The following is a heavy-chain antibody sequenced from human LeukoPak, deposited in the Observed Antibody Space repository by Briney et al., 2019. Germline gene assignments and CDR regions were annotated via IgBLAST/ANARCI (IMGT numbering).Heavy chain of an antibody. CDR3: AKEGEMATISH. Sequence: GSPRLSCAASGFTFSSYALSWVRQAPGKGLEWVSAISGSGGSTYYADSVKGRFTISRDNSKNTLYLQMNSLRAEDTAVYYCAKEGEMATISHWGQGTLVTVSS. CDR1: GFTFSSYA. J-gene: IGHJ4*02. CDR2: ISGSGGST. V-gene: IGHV3-23*01. D-gene: IGHD5-24*01.